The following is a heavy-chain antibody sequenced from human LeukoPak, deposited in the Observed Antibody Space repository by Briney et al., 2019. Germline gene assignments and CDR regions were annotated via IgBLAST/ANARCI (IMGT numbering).Heavy chain of an antibody. CDR2: ISYDGSNK. CDR1: GFTFSSYA. CDR3: ARVRPQEQWLVWPADY. J-gene: IGHJ4*02. V-gene: IGHV3-30-3*01. D-gene: IGHD6-19*01. Sequence: PGRFLRLSCAASGFTFSSYAMHWVRQAPGKGLEWVAVISYDGSNKYYADSVKGRFTISRDNSKNTLYLQMNSLRAEDTAVYYCARVRPQEQWLVWPADYWGQGTLVTVSS.